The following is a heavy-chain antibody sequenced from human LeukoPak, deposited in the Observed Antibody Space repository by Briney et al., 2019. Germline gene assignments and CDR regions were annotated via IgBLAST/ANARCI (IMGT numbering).Heavy chain of an antibody. J-gene: IGHJ4*02. CDR1: GYTLTELS. V-gene: IGHV1-24*01. Sequence: ASVKVSCKVSGYTLTELSMHWVRQAPGKGLEWMGGFDPEDGETIYAQKFQGRVTMTEDTSTDTAYMELSSLRSEDTAVYYCARDLGYCSSTSCYFDYWGQGTLVTVSS. CDR3: ARDLGYCSSTSCYFDY. D-gene: IGHD2-2*01. CDR2: FDPEDGET.